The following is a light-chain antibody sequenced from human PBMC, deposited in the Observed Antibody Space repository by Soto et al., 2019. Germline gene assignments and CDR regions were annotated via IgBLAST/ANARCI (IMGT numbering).Light chain of an antibody. V-gene: IGLV2-14*03. CDR1: SSDVGGYNY. CDR2: DVS. Sequence: QSVLTQPVSVSGSPGQSITISCTGTSSDVGGYNYVSWYQHHPGKAPKLLIYDVSNWPSGISNRFSGSKSDNTASLTISGLQPEDEADYYCSSYTTSNTRQIVFGTGTKVTVL. J-gene: IGLJ1*01. CDR3: SSYTTSNTRQIV.